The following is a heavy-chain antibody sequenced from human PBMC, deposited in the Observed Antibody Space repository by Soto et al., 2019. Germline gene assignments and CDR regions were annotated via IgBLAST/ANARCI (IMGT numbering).Heavy chain of an antibody. D-gene: IGHD6-19*01. Sequence: EVQLVETGGGLVQPGGSLRLTCAASGFTFSSYWMSWVRQAPGKGLEWVANIKQDGSEKYYVGSVKGRLTISRDNANNSLYLQMNSLRAEDTAVYYCARAQTSGWYVSNWGQGTLVTVSS. CDR1: GFTFSSYW. J-gene: IGHJ4*02. V-gene: IGHV3-7*01. CDR3: ARAQTSGWYVSN. CDR2: IKQDGSEK.